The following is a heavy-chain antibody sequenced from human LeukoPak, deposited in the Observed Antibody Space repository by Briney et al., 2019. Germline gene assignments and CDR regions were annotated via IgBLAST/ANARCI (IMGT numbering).Heavy chain of an antibody. D-gene: IGHD2-15*01. CDR2: IYHSGST. CDR3: GRHGCSGGSCYSRNGIYYYYYMDV. CDR1: GYSISSGYY. V-gene: IGHV4-38-2*01. Sequence: SETLSLTCAVSGYSISSGYYWGWIRQPPGKGLEWIGSIYHSGSTYYNPSLKSRVTISVDTSKNQFSLKLSSVTAADTAVCYCGRHGCSGGSCYSRNGIYYYYYMDVWGKGTTVTVSS. J-gene: IGHJ6*03.